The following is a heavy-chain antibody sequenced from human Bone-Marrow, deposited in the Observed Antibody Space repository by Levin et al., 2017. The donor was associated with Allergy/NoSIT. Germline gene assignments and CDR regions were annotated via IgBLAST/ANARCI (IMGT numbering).Heavy chain of an antibody. J-gene: IGHJ6*02. CDR1: GFTFSSYS. V-gene: IGHV3-21*01. CDR2: ISSSSSYI. CDR3: ARDGAGLILARNSPPYYYGMDV. Sequence: GGSLRLSCAASGFTFSSYSMNWVRQAPGKGLEWVSSISSSSSYIYYADSVKGRFTISRDNAKNSLYLQMNSLRAEDTAVYYCARDGAGLILARNSPPYYYGMDVWGQGTTVTVSS. D-gene: IGHD6-6*01.